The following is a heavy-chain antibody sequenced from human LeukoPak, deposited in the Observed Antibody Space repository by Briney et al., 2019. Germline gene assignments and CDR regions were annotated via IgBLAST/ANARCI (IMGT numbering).Heavy chain of an antibody. Sequence: GGSLRLSCAASGFIFRSYWMNWVGQAPGKGLEWVASINQDGSEKYYGDSVRGRFTISRDNAKNSLYLQMNGLRGDDTAVYYCATSRNSASDYWGQGTLVTVSS. J-gene: IGHJ4*02. D-gene: IGHD4-11*01. CDR1: GFIFRSYW. CDR3: ATSRNSASDY. V-gene: IGHV3-7*05. CDR2: INQDGSEK.